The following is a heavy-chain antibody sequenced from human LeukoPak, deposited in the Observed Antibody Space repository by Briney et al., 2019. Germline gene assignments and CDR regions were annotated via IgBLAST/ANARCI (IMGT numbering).Heavy chain of an antibody. J-gene: IGHJ5*02. Sequence: SETLSLTCTVSGGSISTYYWSWIRQPPEKGLEWIGDVYHSGGTNYNPSLKSRVTISVDTSKNQFSLRLTSVTAADTAVYYCARVSPSFAHNWFDPWGQGTLVTVSS. CDR3: ARVSPSFAHNWFDP. V-gene: IGHV4-59*12. D-gene: IGHD3-10*01. CDR1: GGSISTYY. CDR2: VYHSGGT.